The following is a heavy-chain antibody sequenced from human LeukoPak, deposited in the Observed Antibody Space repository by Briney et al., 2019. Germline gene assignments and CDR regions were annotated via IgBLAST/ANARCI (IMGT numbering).Heavy chain of an antibody. CDR1: GFSFSEQW. V-gene: IGHV3-74*01. Sequence: PGGSLRLSCAASGFSFSEQWMHWVRQAPGKGLVWVSRISSGGTSRSYADSVEGRFTISRDNAKNTLYLQMESVRDEATGVYFCAPLHIVDTYFAGWGQGALVTVSS. CDR2: ISSGGTSR. J-gene: IGHJ4*02. D-gene: IGHD5-18*01. CDR3: APLHIVDTYFAG.